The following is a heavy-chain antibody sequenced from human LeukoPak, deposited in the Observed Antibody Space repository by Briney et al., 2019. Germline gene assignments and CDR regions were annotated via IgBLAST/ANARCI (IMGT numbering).Heavy chain of an antibody. CDR2: TSSSDAGP. V-gene: IGHV3-23*01. D-gene: IGHD2-15*01. CDR1: GFTLNNYA. Sequence: PGGSLRLSCAASGFTLNNYAMSWVRQAPGKGLELVSATSSSDAGPYHADAVRGRFTISRDNSKNTLYLQMNSLRAEDAAVYYCARAPVTSCSGVLCYPFDYWGQGTLVTVSS. J-gene: IGHJ4*02. CDR3: ARAPVTSCSGVLCYPFDY.